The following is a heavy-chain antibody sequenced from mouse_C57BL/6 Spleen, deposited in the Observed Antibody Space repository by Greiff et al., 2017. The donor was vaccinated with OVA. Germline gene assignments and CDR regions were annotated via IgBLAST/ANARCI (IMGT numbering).Heavy chain of an antibody. D-gene: IGHD1-1*01. J-gene: IGHJ1*03. Sequence: EVKLVESGGGLVQPGGSLSLSCAASGFTFTDYYMSWVRQPPGKALEWLGFIRNKANGYTTEYSASVKGRFTISRDNSQSILYLQMNALRAEDSANYYCASYYYGSSYRYFDVWGTGTTVTVSS. CDR1: GFTFTDYY. V-gene: IGHV7-3*01. CDR3: ASYYYGSSYRYFDV. CDR2: IRNKANGYTT.